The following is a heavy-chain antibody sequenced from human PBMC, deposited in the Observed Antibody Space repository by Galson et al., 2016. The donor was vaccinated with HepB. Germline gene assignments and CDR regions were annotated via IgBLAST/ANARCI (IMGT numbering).Heavy chain of an antibody. D-gene: IGHD6-19*01. CDR1: GFRLSSYS. CDR3: ARDVAGNFDS. CDR2: ISAFGTYK. Sequence: SLRLSCAASGFRLSSYSMNWVRQAPGKGLEWVSSISAFGTYKYYPDSVKGRFTISRDYAENSLYLQMDSLKLDDTAVYYCARDVAGNFDSWGQGTPVTVSS. J-gene: IGHJ4*02. V-gene: IGHV3-21*01.